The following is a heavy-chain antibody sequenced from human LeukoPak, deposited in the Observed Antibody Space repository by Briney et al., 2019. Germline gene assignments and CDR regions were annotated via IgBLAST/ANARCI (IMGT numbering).Heavy chain of an antibody. CDR2: ISSSSSYI. V-gene: IGHV3-21*01. CDR3: AKSSYEYYFDH. J-gene: IGHJ4*02. D-gene: IGHD5-18*01. CDR1: GFTFSSYS. Sequence: GGSLRLSCAASGFTFSSYSMNWVRQAPGKGLEWVSSISSSSSYIYYADSVKGRFTISRDNAKNSLYLQMYSLRAEDTAVYYCAKSSYEYYFDHWGQGTLVTVSS.